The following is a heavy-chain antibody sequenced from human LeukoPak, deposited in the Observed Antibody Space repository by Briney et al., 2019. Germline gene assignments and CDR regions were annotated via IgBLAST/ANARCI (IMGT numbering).Heavy chain of an antibody. CDR3: ARGSGYYLYDAFDI. CDR1: GYTFTGYY. Sequence: ASVKVSCKASGYTFTGYYMHWVRQAPGQGLEWMGRINPNSGGTNYAQKFQGRVTMTGDTSISTAYMELSRLRSDDTAVYYCARGSGYYLYDAFDIWGQGTMVTVSS. D-gene: IGHD3-22*01. V-gene: IGHV1-2*06. CDR2: INPNSGGT. J-gene: IGHJ3*02.